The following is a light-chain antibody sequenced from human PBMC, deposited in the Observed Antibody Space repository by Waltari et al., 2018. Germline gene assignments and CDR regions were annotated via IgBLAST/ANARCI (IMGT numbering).Light chain of an antibody. Sequence: QSALTQPASVSGSPGQSITISCPGTSSDVGRYNLVSWYQQHPGKAPKLMIYSFSKRPSGVSNRFSGSKSGNTASLTISGLQAEDEADYYCCSYAGLVVFGGGTKLTVL. CDR3: CSYAGLVV. J-gene: IGLJ2*01. CDR2: SFS. CDR1: SSDVGRYNL. V-gene: IGLV2-23*02.